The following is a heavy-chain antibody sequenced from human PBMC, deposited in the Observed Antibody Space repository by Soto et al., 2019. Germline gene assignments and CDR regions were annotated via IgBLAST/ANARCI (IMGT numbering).Heavy chain of an antibody. V-gene: IGHV3-23*02. CDR2: IRGRGLNP. CDR1: GFTIRGSA. D-gene: IGHD3-22*01. J-gene: IGHJ4*02. CDR3: ASHLYDPSVSHYLTLYYFDF. Sequence: GGSLRLYCTTCGFTIRGSAMRWVRQAAGKGLEWVPAIRGRGLNPYYRDSVKGQFTISSDNSKSTLFLQMNSLRAEDTAVYYCASHLYDPSVSHYLTLYYFDFWGQGTVATGSS.